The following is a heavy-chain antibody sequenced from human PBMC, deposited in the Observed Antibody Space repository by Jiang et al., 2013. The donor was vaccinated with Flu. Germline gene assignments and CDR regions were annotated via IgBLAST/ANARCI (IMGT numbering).Heavy chain of an antibody. CDR2: INAGKGNT. J-gene: IGHJ5*02. Sequence: GAEVKKPGASVKVSCKASGYTFTTYAMHWVRQAPGQRLEWMGWINAGKGNTKYSQKFQGRVTFTRDTSASTAYMELSSLRSEDTAVYYCARGGAPAGTMGNWFDPWGQGTLVTVSS. CDR1: GYTFTTYA. CDR3: ARGGAPAGTMGNWFDP. V-gene: IGHV1-3*01. D-gene: IGHD6-13*01.